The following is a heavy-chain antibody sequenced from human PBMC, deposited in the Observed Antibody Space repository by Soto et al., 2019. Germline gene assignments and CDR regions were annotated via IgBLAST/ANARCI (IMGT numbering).Heavy chain of an antibody. CDR2: IWYDGSNK. J-gene: IGHJ6*02. V-gene: IGHV3-33*01. CDR1: GFTFSSYA. CDR3: ARCHYSGSARTDGMDV. Sequence: QVQLVESGGGVVQPGRSLRLSCAASGFTFSSYAMHWVRQAPGKGLEGVAVIWYDGSNKYYADSVKGRFTISRDNSKKLLYLQMNRVRGEDMAVYDCARCHYSGSARTDGMDVWGQGTTVTVSS. D-gene: IGHD3-10*01.